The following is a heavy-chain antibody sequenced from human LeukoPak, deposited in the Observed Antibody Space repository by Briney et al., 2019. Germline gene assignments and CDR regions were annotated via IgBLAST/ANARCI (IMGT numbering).Heavy chain of an antibody. V-gene: IGHV3-23*01. CDR2: ISDSGIT. Sequence: GGSLRLSCAAPGSIFSSYAMNWVRQAPGKGLEWVSTISDSGITHYADSVKGRFTMSRDNSKNTLYLQMNSLRGEDTAVYYCARSVIVAAGTGPFDYWGQGILVTVSS. CDR1: GSIFSSYA. J-gene: IGHJ4*02. D-gene: IGHD6-13*01. CDR3: ARSVIVAAGTGPFDY.